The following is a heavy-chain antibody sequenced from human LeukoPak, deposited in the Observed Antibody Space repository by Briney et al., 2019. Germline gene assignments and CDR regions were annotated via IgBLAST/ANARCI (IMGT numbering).Heavy chain of an antibody. D-gene: IGHD4-23*01. V-gene: IGHV3-30-3*01. J-gene: IGHJ4*02. CDR3: ARDFRAYEYGGEGVDY. Sequence: GGSLRLSCAASRFTFGNYPMHWVRQAPGKGLEWVALISYDGSNKYYADSVKGRFTISRDNSKNTLYLQMNSLRAEDTAVYYCARDFRAYEYGGEGVDYWGQGTLVTVSS. CDR1: RFTFGNYP. CDR2: ISYDGSNK.